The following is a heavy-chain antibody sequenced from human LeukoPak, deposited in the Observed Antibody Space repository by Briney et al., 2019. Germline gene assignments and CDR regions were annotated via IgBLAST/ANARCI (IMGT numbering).Heavy chain of an antibody. Sequence: TGGSLRLSCAASGSTFSSYSMNWVRQAPGKGLEWVSYISSGSSYKYYADLVKGRFTISRDNAKNSLYLQMNSLRAEDTAIYYCARFPFGGYDYVAWGQGTLVTVSS. CDR3: ARFPFGGYDYVA. CDR1: GSTFSSYS. D-gene: IGHD5-12*01. V-gene: IGHV3-21*01. J-gene: IGHJ4*02. CDR2: ISSGSSYK.